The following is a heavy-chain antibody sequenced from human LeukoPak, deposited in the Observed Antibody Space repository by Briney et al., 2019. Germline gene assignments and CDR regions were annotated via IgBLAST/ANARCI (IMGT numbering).Heavy chain of an antibody. Sequence: GGSLGLSCAASGFTFSSYWMSWVRQAPGKGLEWVANIKQDGSEKYYVDSVKGRFTISRDNAKNSLYLQMNSLRAEDTAVYYCARVLVGATLYYYYGMDVWGQGTTVTVSS. CDR3: ARVLVGATLYYYYGMDV. CDR2: IKQDGSEK. CDR1: GFTFSSYW. V-gene: IGHV3-7*01. J-gene: IGHJ6*02. D-gene: IGHD1-26*01.